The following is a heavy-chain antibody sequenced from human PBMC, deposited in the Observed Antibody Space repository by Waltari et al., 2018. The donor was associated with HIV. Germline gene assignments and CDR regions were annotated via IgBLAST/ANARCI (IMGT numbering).Heavy chain of an antibody. Sequence: EVLLEESGGGLAQPGGSLRLSCAASGFSFSTYDMHWVRQGTGKGLEWGSGMGSAGDTYYTDSVKGRFTISRENAKSSLYLQMNSLRVEDTGMYYCARGYNWNDDAYYGMDVWGQGTTVTVSS. V-gene: IGHV3-13*04. CDR1: GFSFSTYD. CDR2: MGSAGDT. D-gene: IGHD1-1*01. CDR3: ARGYNWNDDAYYGMDV. J-gene: IGHJ6*02.